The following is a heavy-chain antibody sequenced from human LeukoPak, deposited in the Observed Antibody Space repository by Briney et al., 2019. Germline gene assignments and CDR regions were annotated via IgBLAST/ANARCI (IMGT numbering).Heavy chain of an antibody. V-gene: IGHV1-18*01. CDR2: ISAYNGNT. J-gene: IGHJ3*02. D-gene: IGHD3-22*01. CDR1: GYTFTSYG. CDR3: ARDRLPMIVVVISAFDI. Sequence: ASVKVSCKASGYTFTSYGISWVRQAPGQGLEWMGWISAYNGNTNYAQKLQGRVTMTTDTSTSTAYMELRSLRSDDTAVYYCARDRLPMIVVVISAFDIWGQGTMVTVSS.